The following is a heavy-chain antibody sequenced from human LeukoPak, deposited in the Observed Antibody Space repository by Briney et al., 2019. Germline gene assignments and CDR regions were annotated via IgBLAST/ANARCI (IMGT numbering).Heavy chain of an antibody. V-gene: IGHV1-2*02. J-gene: IGHJ3*02. CDR2: INPNSGGT. D-gene: IGHD3-22*01. CDR1: GYTFTGYY. CDR3: ARRGIYYYDSSGYYCDAFDI. Sequence: ASVKVSCKASGYTFTGYYMHWVRQAPGQGLECVGWINPNSGGTNYAQKLQGRVTMTRDTSISTAYMELSRLRSDDTAVYYCARRGIYYYDSSGYYCDAFDIWGQGTMVTVSS.